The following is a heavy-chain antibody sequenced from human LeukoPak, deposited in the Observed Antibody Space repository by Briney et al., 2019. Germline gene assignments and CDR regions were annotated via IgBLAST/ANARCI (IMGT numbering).Heavy chain of an antibody. CDR1: GFTFSSYG. CDR2: IRYDGSNK. J-gene: IGHJ4*02. D-gene: IGHD3-10*01. V-gene: IGHV3-30*02. CDR3: AKPGMVRGVSYFDY. Sequence: GGSLSLSCAASGFTFSSYGMHWVRQAPGKGLEWVAFIRYDGSNKYYADSVKGRFTISRDNSKNTLYLQVNSLRAEDTAVYYCAKPGMVRGVSYFDYWGQGTLVTVSS.